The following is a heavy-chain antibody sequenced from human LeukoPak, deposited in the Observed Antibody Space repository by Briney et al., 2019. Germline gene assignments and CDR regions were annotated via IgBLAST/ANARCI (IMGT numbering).Heavy chain of an antibody. J-gene: IGHJ4*02. CDR2: IRYDGNNK. V-gene: IGHV3-30*02. CDR3: AKDHSTYYHDSRTLDY. D-gene: IGHD3-22*01. CDR1: GFTFSSYG. Sequence: GGSLRLSCAASGFTFSSYGMHWVRQAPGKGLEWVAFIRYDGNNKYYADSVKGRFTISRDNSKNTLYLQMNSLRAEDTAVYYCAKDHSTYYHDSRTLDYWGQGTLVTVSS.